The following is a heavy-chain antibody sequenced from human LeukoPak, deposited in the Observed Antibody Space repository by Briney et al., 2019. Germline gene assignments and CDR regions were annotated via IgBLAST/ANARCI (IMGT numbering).Heavy chain of an antibody. CDR1: GFTFSDYS. CDR2: ITSSGTYI. CDR3: ARDRANIVVVSASEY. J-gene: IGHJ4*02. V-gene: IGHV3-21*01. D-gene: IGHD2-21*01. Sequence: GGSLRLSCAASGFTFSDYSMNWVRQAPGNGLEWVSSITSSGTYIYYADSVKGRFTISRDNAKNSLYLQMNSLRAEDTAVYYCARDRANIVVVSASEYWGQGTLVTVSS.